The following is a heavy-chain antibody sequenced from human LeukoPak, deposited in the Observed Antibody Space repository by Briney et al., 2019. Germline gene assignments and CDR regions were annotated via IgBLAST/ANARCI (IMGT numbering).Heavy chain of an antibody. Sequence: GGSLRLSCAASGYTFSSYALSWVSQAPGKGLEWVSAISGNGGSTYYADSVRGRFTISRDNSKNTLYLQMNSLRAEDTAVYYCAKGMYYDSSGYPNWGQGTLVTVSS. CDR3: AKGMYYDSSGYPN. D-gene: IGHD3-22*01. CDR1: GYTFSSYA. J-gene: IGHJ4*02. V-gene: IGHV3-23*01. CDR2: ISGNGGST.